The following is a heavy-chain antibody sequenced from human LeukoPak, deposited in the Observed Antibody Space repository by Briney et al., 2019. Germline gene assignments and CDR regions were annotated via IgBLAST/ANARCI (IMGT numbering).Heavy chain of an antibody. CDR3: AKEGAESFPDAFDI. Sequence: SETLSLTCTVSGGSLSSYWWTWIRQPPGKGLEWIGYISYSGSTKNNPSLKSRVTISVDTSKNQFSLKLTSVTAADTAVYYCAKEGAESFPDAFDIWGQGTVITVSS. J-gene: IGHJ3*02. CDR1: GGSLSSYW. D-gene: IGHD3-10*01. V-gene: IGHV4-59*01. CDR2: ISYSGST.